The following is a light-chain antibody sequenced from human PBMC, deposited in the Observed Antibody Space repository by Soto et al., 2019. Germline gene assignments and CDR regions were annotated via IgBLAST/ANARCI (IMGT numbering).Light chain of an antibody. CDR1: SRDVGGYNY. CDR3: SSYTSSNTYV. CDR2: EVS. Sequence: QSVLTQPASVSGSPGPSITISCTGTSRDVGGYNYVSWYQQHPGKAPKLMIYEVSNRPSGVSNRFSGSKSGNTASLTISGLQAEDEADYYCSSYTSSNTYVFATGTKVTVL. V-gene: IGLV2-14*01. J-gene: IGLJ1*01.